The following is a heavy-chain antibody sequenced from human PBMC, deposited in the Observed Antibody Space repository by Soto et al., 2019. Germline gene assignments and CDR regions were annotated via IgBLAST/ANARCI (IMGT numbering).Heavy chain of an antibody. D-gene: IGHD3-22*01. CDR2: IYYSGST. Sequence: SETLSLTCTVSGGSISSYYWSWIRQPPGKGLEWIGYIYYSGSTNYNPSLKSRVTISVDTSKNQFSLKLSSVTAADTAVYYCAGIDYYDSSGYYFVWGQGTLVTVSS. CDR1: GGSISSYY. J-gene: IGHJ4*02. CDR3: AGIDYYDSSGYYFV. V-gene: IGHV4-59*01.